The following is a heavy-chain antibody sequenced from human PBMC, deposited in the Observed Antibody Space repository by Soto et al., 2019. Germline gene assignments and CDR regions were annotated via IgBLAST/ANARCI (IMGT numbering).Heavy chain of an antibody. D-gene: IGHD3-10*01. Sequence: SETLSLTCAVSGGSISSGGYSWSWIRQPPGKGLEWIGYIYHSGSTYYSPSLKSRVTISEDTSKNQFSLKLSSVTAADTAVYFCARHVFITVVRGTTVTFEYYNGMDVWGPGTTVTVS. J-gene: IGHJ6*02. CDR3: ARHVFITVVRGTTVTFEYYNGMDV. CDR2: IYHSGST. CDR1: GGSISSGGYS. V-gene: IGHV4-30-2*03.